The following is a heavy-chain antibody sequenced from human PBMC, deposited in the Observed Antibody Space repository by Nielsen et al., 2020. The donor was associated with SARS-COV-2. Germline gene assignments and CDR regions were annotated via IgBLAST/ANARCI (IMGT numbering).Heavy chain of an antibody. CDR3: ARGGDDVDTAMAINWFDP. D-gene: IGHD5-18*01. Sequence: ASVKVSCKASGGTFSSYAISWVRQAPGQGLEWMGWISAYNGSTNYAQKLQGRVTMTTDTSTSTAYMELRSLRSDDTAVYYCARGGDDVDTAMAINWFDPWGQGTLVTVSS. CDR1: GGTFSSYA. V-gene: IGHV1-18*01. CDR2: ISAYNGST. J-gene: IGHJ5*02.